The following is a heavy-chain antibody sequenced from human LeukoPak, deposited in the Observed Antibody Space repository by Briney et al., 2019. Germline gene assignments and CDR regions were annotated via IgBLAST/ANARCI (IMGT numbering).Heavy chain of an antibody. V-gene: IGHV4-59*01. D-gene: IGHD4-11*01. J-gene: IGHJ4*02. CDR2: IYYTGRT. CDR1: GDSISSSY. CDR3: AQGSSNWANFDY. Sequence: SETLSLTCSVSGDSISSSYWSWIRQPPGKGLEWIGFIYYTGRTNYNPSLKSRVTISVDTSKNQFSLKLSSVTAADTAVYYCAQGSSNWANFDYWGQGTLVTVSS.